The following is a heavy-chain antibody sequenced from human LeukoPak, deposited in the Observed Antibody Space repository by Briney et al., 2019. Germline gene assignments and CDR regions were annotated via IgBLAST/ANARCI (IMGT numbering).Heavy chain of an antibody. CDR3: AKGQNRNGGALAY. CDR1: GFTSSSYW. Sequence: QPGGSLRLSCAASGFTSSSYWMHWVRQAPGKGLVWVSRINSDASSTSYADSVKGRFTFSRDNAKNTLYLQMDSLRAEDTAVYYCAKGQNRNGGALAYWGQGTRVPVSP. D-gene: IGHD3-16*01. CDR2: INSDASST. V-gene: IGHV3-74*01. J-gene: IGHJ4*02.